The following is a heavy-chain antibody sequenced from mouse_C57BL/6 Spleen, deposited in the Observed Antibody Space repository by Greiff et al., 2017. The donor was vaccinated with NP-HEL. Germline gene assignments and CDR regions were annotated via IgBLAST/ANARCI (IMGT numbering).Heavy chain of an antibody. CDR1: GFTFSDYG. Sequence: EVKLVASGGGLVKPGGSLKLSCAASGFTFSDYGMHWVRQAPEKGLEWVAYISSGSSTIYYADTVKGRFTISRDNAKNTLFLQMTSLRSEDTAMYYCASPDFDVWGTGTTVTVSS. CDR3: ASPDFDV. V-gene: IGHV5-17*01. CDR2: ISSGSSTI. J-gene: IGHJ1*03.